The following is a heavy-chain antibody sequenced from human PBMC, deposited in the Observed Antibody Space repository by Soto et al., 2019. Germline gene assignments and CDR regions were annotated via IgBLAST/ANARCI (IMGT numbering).Heavy chain of an antibody. CDR1: SGSISVTNVF. D-gene: IGHD1-20*01. J-gene: IGHJ4*02. CDR2: VDYSGTA. CDR3: ARITGRHLDY. Sequence: WETQSLTYTVSSGSISVTNVFWGWVRQPPGKGLEWIGNVDYSGTAYFSPSLATRVTFHVDTSKNQFSLTLYSVTAADTAVYYCARITGRHLDYWGQGTLVTVSS. V-gene: IGHV4-39*01.